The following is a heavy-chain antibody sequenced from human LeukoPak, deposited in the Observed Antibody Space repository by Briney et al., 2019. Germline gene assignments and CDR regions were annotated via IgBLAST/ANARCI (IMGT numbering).Heavy chain of an antibody. CDR1: GGSISSYY. J-gene: IGHJ5*02. CDR3: ARHGFLWDWFDP. CDR2: IYTSGST. D-gene: IGHD3-3*01. V-gene: IGHV4-4*09. Sequence: PSETLSLTCTVSGGSISSYYWSWIRRPPGKGLEWIGYIYTSGSTNYNPSLKSRVTISVDTSKNQFSLKLSSVTAADTAVYYCARHGFLWDWFDPWGQGTLVTVSS.